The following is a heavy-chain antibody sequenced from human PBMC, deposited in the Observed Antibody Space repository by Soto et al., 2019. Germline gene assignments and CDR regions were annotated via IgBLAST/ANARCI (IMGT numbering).Heavy chain of an antibody. D-gene: IGHD3-16*01. V-gene: IGHV4-61*01. CDR2: IYFTGNT. CDR1: GDSVSSGNYY. CDR3: GRVTVDTYMIYWSDP. J-gene: IGHJ5*02. Sequence: SETLSLTCTVSGDSVSSGNYYWSWIRQPPGKGLEWIGSIYFTGNTNYNPSLKSRLTMSIETSRNLFSLRLGSVTAADTAVYYCGRVTVDTYMIYWSDPWGPGTMATVYS.